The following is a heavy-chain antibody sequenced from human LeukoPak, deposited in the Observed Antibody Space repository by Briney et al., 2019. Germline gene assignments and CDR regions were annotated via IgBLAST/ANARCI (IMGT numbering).Heavy chain of an antibody. CDR1: GFTFSSYG. V-gene: IGHV3-23*01. J-gene: IGHJ4*02. Sequence: GGSLRLSCAASGFTFSSYGMSWVRQAPGKGLEWVSAISGSGGSTYYADSVKGRFTISRDNSKNTLYLQMNSLRAEDTAVYYCAKDSSGTGNFDYWGQGTLVTVSS. CDR3: AKDSSGTGNFDY. D-gene: IGHD6-19*01. CDR2: ISGSGGST.